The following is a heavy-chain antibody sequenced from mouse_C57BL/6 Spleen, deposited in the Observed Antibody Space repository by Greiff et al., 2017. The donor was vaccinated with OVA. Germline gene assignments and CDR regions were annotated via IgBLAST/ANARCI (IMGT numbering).Heavy chain of an antibody. D-gene: IGHD1-1*01. J-gene: IGHJ2*01. CDR1: GFTFSDYG. V-gene: IGHV5-17*01. CDR3: ARPDYYGSPFDY. CDR2: ISSGSSTI. Sequence: EVKLMESGGGLVKPGGSLKLSCAASGFTFSDYGMHWVRQAPEKGLEWVAYISSGSSTIYYADTVKGRFTISRDNAKNTLFLQMTSLRSEDTAMYYCARPDYYGSPFDYWGQGTTLTVSS.